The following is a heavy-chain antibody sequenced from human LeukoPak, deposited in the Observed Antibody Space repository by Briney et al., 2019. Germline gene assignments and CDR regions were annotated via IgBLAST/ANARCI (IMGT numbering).Heavy chain of an antibody. CDR2: IYYSGST. D-gene: IGHD3-22*01. CDR3: ATFRYYYDSSGYNFDY. V-gene: IGHV4-34*01. Sequence: SETLSLTCAVYGGSFSGYYWSWIRQPPGKGLEWIGSIYYSGSTYYNPSLKSRVTISVDTSKNQFSLKLSSVTAADTAVYYCATFRYYYDSSGYNFDYWGQGTLVTVSS. CDR1: GGSFSGYY. J-gene: IGHJ4*02.